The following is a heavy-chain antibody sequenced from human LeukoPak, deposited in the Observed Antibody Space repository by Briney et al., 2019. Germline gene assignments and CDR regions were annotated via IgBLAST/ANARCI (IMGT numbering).Heavy chain of an antibody. D-gene: IGHD5-18*01. CDR2: IYYSGST. V-gene: IGHV4-59*01. Sequence: SSETLSLTCTVSGGSISSYYWSWIRQPPGKGLEWIGYIYYSGSTNYNPSLKSRVTISVDTSKNQFSLKLSSVTAADTAVYYCARDLCGYSYGCFDYWGQGTLVTVSS. J-gene: IGHJ4*02. CDR1: GGSISSYY. CDR3: ARDLCGYSYGCFDY.